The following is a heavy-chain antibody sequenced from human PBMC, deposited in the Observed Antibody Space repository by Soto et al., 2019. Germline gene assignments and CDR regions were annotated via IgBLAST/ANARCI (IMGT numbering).Heavy chain of an antibody. V-gene: IGHV4-30-4*01. J-gene: IGHJ2*01. CDR2: VYYSGST. CDR3: ARMSSYYDQCYFDL. Sequence: SETLSLTCTVSGDSINNNDYYWNWIRQTPGKGLEWIGYVYYSGSTYYIPSLKSRLSMSVDTSKNQFSLKLSSVTAADTAIYYCARMSSYYDQCYFDLWGRGTLVTVSS. D-gene: IGHD3-22*01. CDR1: GDSINNNDYY.